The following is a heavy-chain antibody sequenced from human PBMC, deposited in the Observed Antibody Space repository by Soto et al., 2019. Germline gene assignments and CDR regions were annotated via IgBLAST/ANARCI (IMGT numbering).Heavy chain of an antibody. V-gene: IGHV5-51*01. J-gene: IGHJ5*02. Sequence: PGESLKISCKASGYSFTIYWIGWVRQMPGKGLEWMGIIYPGDSDTRYRPSLLGQVTISADKSISTAYLQWSSLKASDTAIYYCARAIGRATIGWFDPWGEGPRFTVSS. CDR1: GYSFTIYW. CDR2: IYPGDSDT. D-gene: IGHD5-12*01. CDR3: ARAIGRATIGWFDP.